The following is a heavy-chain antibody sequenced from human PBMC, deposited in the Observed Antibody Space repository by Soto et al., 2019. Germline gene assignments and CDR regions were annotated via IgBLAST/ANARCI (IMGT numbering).Heavy chain of an antibody. Sequence: EVPLVESGGGLVQPGGSLRLSCTASGFTISTYWMNWVRQVPGKGLVWVARINGDGSTTSYADSVTGRFTISRDNAKNTLYLQMNSLRAEDTAVYYCMIIAQGAWGQGTLVTVSS. CDR2: INGDGSTT. V-gene: IGHV3-74*01. D-gene: IGHD3-22*01. CDR1: GFTISTYW. J-gene: IGHJ5*02. CDR3: MIIAQGA.